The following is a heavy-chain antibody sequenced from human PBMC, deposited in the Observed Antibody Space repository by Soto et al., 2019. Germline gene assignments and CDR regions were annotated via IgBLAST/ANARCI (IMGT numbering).Heavy chain of an antibody. J-gene: IGHJ4*02. Sequence: GSLRLSCAASGFTFNSYSMAWVRQAPGKGLEWVSSITSDTPFTFYADSVKGRFTMSRDDSRNTLYLEMNSLKSEDTAVYYCTTGLATAVYYFDYWGRGTLVTVSS. V-gene: IGHV3-21*03. CDR1: GFTFNSYS. D-gene: IGHD2-2*01. CDR2: ITSDTPFT. CDR3: TTGLATAVYYFDY.